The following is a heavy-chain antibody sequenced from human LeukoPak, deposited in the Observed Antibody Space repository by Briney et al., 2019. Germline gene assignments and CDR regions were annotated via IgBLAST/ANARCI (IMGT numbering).Heavy chain of an antibody. V-gene: IGHV4-39*01. Sequence: SETLSLTCTVSGGSIGSSSYYWGWIRQPPGKGLEWIGSIYYSGSTYYNPSLKSRVTISVDTSKNQFSLKLSSVTAADTAVYYCARQELRYFDWSPRSSFDYWGQGTLVTVSS. D-gene: IGHD3-9*01. CDR1: GGSIGSSSYY. J-gene: IGHJ4*02. CDR3: ARQELRYFDWSPRSSFDY. CDR2: IYYSGST.